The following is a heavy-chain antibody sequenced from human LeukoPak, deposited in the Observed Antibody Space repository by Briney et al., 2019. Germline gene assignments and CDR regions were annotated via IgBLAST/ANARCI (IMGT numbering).Heavy chain of an antibody. CDR3: ARKYGSGSYYDY. CDR1: GFTFSSYA. CDR2: IYSGGST. V-gene: IGHV3-53*01. Sequence: GRSLRLSCAASGFTFSSYAMHWVRQAPGKGLEWVAVIYSGGSTYYADSVKGRFTISRDNSKNTLYLQMNSLRAEDTAVYYCARKYGSGSYYDYWGQGTLVTVSS. D-gene: IGHD3-10*01. J-gene: IGHJ4*02.